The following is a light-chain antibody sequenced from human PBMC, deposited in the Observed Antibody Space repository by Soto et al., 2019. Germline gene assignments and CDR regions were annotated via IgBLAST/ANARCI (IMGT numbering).Light chain of an antibody. J-gene: IGKJ1*01. CDR2: GAY. Sequence: EIVLPQSPGTLSLSPGESATLSGRASESVMGNYLAWYQHRPGQTPRLLMYGAYIRATGIPDRFSGDGSGTDFTLTVTRLEPEDFAVYYCQQYVVSPGTFGQGTKVDIK. V-gene: IGKV3-20*01. CDR3: QQYVVSPGT. CDR1: ESVMGNY.